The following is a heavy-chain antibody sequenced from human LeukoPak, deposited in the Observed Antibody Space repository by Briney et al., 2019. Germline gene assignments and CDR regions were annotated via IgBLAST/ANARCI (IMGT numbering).Heavy chain of an antibody. J-gene: IGHJ4*02. CDR1: GGSISGYY. Sequence: SETLSLTCTVSGGSISGYYWSWIRQPAGKGLEWIGRIYTSGSTNYNPSLKSRVTMSVDTSKNQFSLKLSSVAAADTAVYYCAREVISIAARRFDYWGQGTLVTVSS. V-gene: IGHV4-4*07. CDR3: AREVISIAARRFDY. CDR2: IYTSGST. D-gene: IGHD6-6*01.